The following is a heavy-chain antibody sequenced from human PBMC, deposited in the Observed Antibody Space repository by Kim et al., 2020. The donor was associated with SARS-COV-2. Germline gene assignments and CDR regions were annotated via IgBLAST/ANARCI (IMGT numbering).Heavy chain of an antibody. D-gene: IGHD3-10*01. V-gene: IGHV3-13*04. CDR3: ARVFRGVAAPYYYYGMDV. CDR1: GFTFSSYD. Sequence: GGSLRLSCAASGFTFSSYDMHWVRQATGKGLEWVSAIGTAGDTYYPGSVKGRFTISRENAKNSLYLQMNSLRAGDTAVYYCARVFRGVAAPYYYYGMDVWGQGATVTVSS. J-gene: IGHJ6*02. CDR2: IGTAGDT.